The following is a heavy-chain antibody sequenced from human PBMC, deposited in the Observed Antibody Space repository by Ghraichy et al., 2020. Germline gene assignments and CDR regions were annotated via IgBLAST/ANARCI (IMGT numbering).Heavy chain of an antibody. Sequence: GGSLRLSCAASGFTFRTFDMHWVRQAPGKGLEWLAVISYDGSKENYVQSVRGRFTVSRDNAKNTMYLQMNSLSSEDTAVYYCAKPSAKYEIFKYYSLDVWGKGTTVTASS. CDR3: AKPSAKYEIFKYYSLDV. CDR1: GFTFRTFD. D-gene: IGHD3-9*01. CDR2: ISYDGSKE. V-gene: IGHV3-30*18. J-gene: IGHJ6*04.